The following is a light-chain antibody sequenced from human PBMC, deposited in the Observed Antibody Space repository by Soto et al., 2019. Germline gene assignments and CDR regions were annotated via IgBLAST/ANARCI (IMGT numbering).Light chain of an antibody. CDR3: QQYGSSST. CDR1: QSVSSN. J-gene: IGKJ5*01. V-gene: IGKV3-20*01. Sequence: EIVMTQSPATLSVSPGERATLSCRASQSVSSNLAWYQQKPGQAPRLLIYGVYTRAPGIPDRFSGSGSGTDFTLTISRLEPEDFAVYYCQQYGSSSTFGQGTRLEI. CDR2: GVY.